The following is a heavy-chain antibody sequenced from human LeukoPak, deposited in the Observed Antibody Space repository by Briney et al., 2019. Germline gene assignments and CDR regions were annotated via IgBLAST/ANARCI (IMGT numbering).Heavy chain of an antibody. D-gene: IGHD3-22*01. CDR1: GGSISSSSYY. CDR2: IYYSGST. V-gene: IGHV4-39*07. Sequence: KPSETLSLTCTVSGGSISSSSYYWGWIRQPPGKGLEWIGSIYYSGSTYYNPSLKSRVTISVDTSKNQFSLKLSSVTAADTAVYYCAINPPPHYYDSSGYYSYGMDVWGQGTTVTVSS. CDR3: AINPPPHYYDSSGYYSYGMDV. J-gene: IGHJ6*02.